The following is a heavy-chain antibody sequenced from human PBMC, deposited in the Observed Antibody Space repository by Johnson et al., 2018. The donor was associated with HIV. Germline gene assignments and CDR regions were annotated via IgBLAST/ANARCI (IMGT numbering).Heavy chain of an antibody. D-gene: IGHD6-13*01. Sequence: QVQLVETGGGVVQPGRSLRLSCAASGFTFSSYGMHWVRQAPGKGLEWVAVIWYDGSNKYYADSVKGRFTISRDNSENTLYLQMNSLRAEDTAVYYCARDQAAAGGEAFDIWGQGTMVTVSS. CDR2: IWYDGSNK. CDR3: ARDQAAAGGEAFDI. J-gene: IGHJ3*02. V-gene: IGHV3-33*01. CDR1: GFTFSSYG.